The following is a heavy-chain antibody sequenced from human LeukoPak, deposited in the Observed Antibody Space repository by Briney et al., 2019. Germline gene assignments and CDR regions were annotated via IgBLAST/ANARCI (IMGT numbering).Heavy chain of an antibody. Sequence: GASVKVSCKPSGYTFTTYGITWVRQAPGQGLEWMGWISVYNGNTNYAEKFQGRVTMTTDTSTSTAYMELRSLRSDDTAVYYCARDQGPELRYFDWLLYDPNNWFDPWGQGTLVTVSS. J-gene: IGHJ5*02. CDR2: ISVYNGNT. V-gene: IGHV1-18*01. CDR3: ARDQGPELRYFDWLLYDPNNWFDP. CDR1: GYTFTTYG. D-gene: IGHD3-9*01.